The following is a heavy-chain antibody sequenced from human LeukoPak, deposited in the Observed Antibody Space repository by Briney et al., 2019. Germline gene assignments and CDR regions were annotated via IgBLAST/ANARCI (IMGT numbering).Heavy chain of an antibody. CDR2: ISWNSGSI. J-gene: IGHJ4*02. Sequence: GGSLRLSCAASGFTFDDYAMHWVRHAPGKGLEWVSGISWNSGSIGYADSVKGRFTISRDNAKNSLYPQMNSLRAEDTALYYCAKDQLDVAAAGTFDYWGQGTLVTVSS. CDR3: AKDQLDVAAAGTFDY. D-gene: IGHD6-13*01. V-gene: IGHV3-9*01. CDR1: GFTFDDYA.